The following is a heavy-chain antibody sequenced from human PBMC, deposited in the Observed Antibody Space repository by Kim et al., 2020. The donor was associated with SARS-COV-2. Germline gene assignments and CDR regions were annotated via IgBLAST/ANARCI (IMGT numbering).Heavy chain of an antibody. V-gene: IGHV1-18*01. D-gene: IGHD3-3*01. CDR3: ARDSGITIFGVAIKSPYYYGMDV. Sequence: ASVKVSCKASGYTFTSYGISWVRQAPGQGLEWMGWISAYNGNTNYAQKLQGRVTMTTDTSTSTAYMELRSLRSDDTAVYYCARDSGITIFGVAIKSPYYYGMDVGGQGTTVTVSS. J-gene: IGHJ6*02. CDR2: ISAYNGNT. CDR1: GYTFTSYG.